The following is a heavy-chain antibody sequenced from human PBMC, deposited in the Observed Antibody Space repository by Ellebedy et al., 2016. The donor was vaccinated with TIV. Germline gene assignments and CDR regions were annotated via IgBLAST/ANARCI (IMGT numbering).Heavy chain of an antibody. CDR2: IKSKTDGGAA. Sequence: GGSLRLSCAASGFTFSNAWMNWVRQAPGKGLEWVGRIKSKTDGGAADYAAPVKGRFTISRDDSKTTLYLQMNSLKTKDTAVYFCTTVYRYNYDSVWGQGTLVTVSS. CDR1: GFTFSNAW. V-gene: IGHV3-15*01. J-gene: IGHJ4*02. CDR3: TTVYRYNYDSV. D-gene: IGHD5-18*01.